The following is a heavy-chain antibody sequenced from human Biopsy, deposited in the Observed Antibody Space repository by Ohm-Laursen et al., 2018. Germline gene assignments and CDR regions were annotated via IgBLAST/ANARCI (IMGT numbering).Heavy chain of an antibody. CDR1: GGSISSDY. V-gene: IGHV4-59*07. D-gene: IGHD2/OR15-2a*01. Sequence: SGTLSLTCTVSGGSISSDYWSWIRQTPGKGLEWIGYIYYSGSTNYNPSLKSRVTIPVDTSKNQFSLRLNSVTAADTAVYYCARATNSTGWPYYYFYGMDVWGQGTTVTVSS. CDR2: IYYSGST. J-gene: IGHJ6*02. CDR3: ARATNSTGWPYYYFYGMDV.